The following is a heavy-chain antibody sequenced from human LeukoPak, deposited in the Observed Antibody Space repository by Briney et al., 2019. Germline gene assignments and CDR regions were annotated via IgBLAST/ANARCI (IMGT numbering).Heavy chain of an antibody. J-gene: IGHJ4*02. CDR3: ARRLGRPNTDIDY. Sequence: SETLSLTCAVSGYSISSGYYRGWIRQPPGKGLEWIGSVYHSGSTYYNPFLKSRVTISVNTSKNQFSLRLSSVTAADTAVYYCARRLGRPNTDIDYWGQGTLVTVSS. CDR1: GYSISSGYY. CDR2: VYHSGST. D-gene: IGHD3-16*01. V-gene: IGHV4-38-2*01.